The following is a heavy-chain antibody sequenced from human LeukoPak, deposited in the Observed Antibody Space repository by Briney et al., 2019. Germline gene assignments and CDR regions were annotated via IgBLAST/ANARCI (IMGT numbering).Heavy chain of an antibody. V-gene: IGHV3-48*01. CDR1: GFTFSSYS. CDR3: ARDNSSGWSDFHYYGMDV. D-gene: IGHD6-19*01. Sequence: PGGSLRLSCAASGFTFSSYSMNWVRQAPGKGLEWISYISGGGSPTYYADSVEGRFVISRDSAKNSLYLRMNSLRAEDTAVYYCARDNSSGWSDFHYYGMDVWGQGTTVIVSS. J-gene: IGHJ6*02. CDR2: ISGGGSPT.